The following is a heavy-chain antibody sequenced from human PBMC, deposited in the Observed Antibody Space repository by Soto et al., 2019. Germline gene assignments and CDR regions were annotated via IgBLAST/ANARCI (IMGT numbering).Heavy chain of an antibody. CDR3: ATDYYGSGSYYKQFDY. D-gene: IGHD3-10*01. CDR1: GYTRTELS. J-gene: IGHJ4*02. V-gene: IGHV1-24*01. CDR2: FDPEDGET. Sequence: ASVKVSCKVSGYTRTELSMHWVRQAPGKGLEWMGGFDPEDGETIYAQKFQGWVTMTRDTPISTAYMELSRLRSDDTAVYYCATDYYGSGSYYKQFDYWGQGTLVTVSS.